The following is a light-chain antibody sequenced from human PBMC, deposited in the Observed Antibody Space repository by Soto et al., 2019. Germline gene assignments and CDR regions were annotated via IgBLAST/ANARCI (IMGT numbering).Light chain of an antibody. CDR1: QSISSW. CDR2: EAS. Sequence: DIQMTQSPSTLSASVGDRVTITCRASQSISSWWAWYQQKPGKAPKVLIYEASSLESGVPSRFSGSGSGTEFTLTISSLQPDDFATYYCQEYNSHLFTVGGGTKVEIK. J-gene: IGKJ4*01. CDR3: QEYNSHLFT. V-gene: IGKV1-5*03.